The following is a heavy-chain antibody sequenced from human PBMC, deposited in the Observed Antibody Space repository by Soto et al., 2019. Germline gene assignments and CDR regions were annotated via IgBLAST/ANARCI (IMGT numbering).Heavy chain of an antibody. CDR1: GYTFTSYD. CDR2: MNPNSGNT. CDR3: ARVYYDILTGYSNPFDY. Sequence: ASVKVSCKASGYTFTSYDINWVRQATGQGLEWMGWMNPNSGNTGYAQKFQGRVTMTRNTSISTAYMELSSLRSEDTAVYYCARVYYDILTGYSNPFDYWGQGTLVTVSS. V-gene: IGHV1-8*01. D-gene: IGHD3-9*01. J-gene: IGHJ4*02.